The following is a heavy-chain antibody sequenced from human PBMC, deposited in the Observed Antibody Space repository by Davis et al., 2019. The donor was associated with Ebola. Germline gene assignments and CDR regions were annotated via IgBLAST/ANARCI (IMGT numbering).Heavy chain of an antibody. CDR1: GYSFTSYW. J-gene: IGHJ5*02. Sequence: TVSCKGSGYSFTSYWIGWVRQMPGKGLEWMGIIYPGDSDTRYSPSFQGQVTISADQSISTADLQWSSLKASDTALYYCARHDGSIRPGFDPWGQGTLVTVSS. V-gene: IGHV5-51*01. CDR2: IYPGDSDT. CDR3: ARHDGSIRPGFDP.